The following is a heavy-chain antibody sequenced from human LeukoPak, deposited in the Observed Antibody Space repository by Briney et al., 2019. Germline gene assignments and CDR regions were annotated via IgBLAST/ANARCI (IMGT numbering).Heavy chain of an antibody. CDR1: GYTFTGYY. CDR3: ARDSLSGYDSAGY. D-gene: IGHD5-12*01. Sequence: GASVKVSCKASGYTFTGYYMHWVRQAPGQGLEWMGWINPNSGGTNYAQKFQGRVTMTRDTSISTAYMELSRLRSDDTAVYYCARDSLSGYDSAGYWGQGTLVTVSS. CDR2: INPNSGGT. J-gene: IGHJ4*02. V-gene: IGHV1-2*02.